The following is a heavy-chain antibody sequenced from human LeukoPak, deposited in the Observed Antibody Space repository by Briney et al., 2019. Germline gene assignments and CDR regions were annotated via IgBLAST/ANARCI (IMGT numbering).Heavy chain of an antibody. J-gene: IGHJ4*02. V-gene: IGHV4-4*07. Sequence: PSETLSLTCTVSGGSISSYYWSWIRQPAGKGLEWIGRIYTSGTTNYNPSLKGRVTMSVDTSKNQFSLNLNSVTAADTAVYYCARTSPRAATFDYWGQGTLVTVSS. CDR1: GGSISSYY. CDR3: ARTSPRAATFDY. D-gene: IGHD2-15*01. CDR2: IYTSGTT.